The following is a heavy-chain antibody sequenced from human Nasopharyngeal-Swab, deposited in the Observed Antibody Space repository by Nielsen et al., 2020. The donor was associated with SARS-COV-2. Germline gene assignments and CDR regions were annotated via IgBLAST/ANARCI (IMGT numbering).Heavy chain of an antibody. Sequence: GGSLRLSCAASGFTFSSYAMSWVRQAPGKGLEWVSAISGSGGSTYYADSVKGRFTISRDNSKNTLYLQMNSLRAEDTAVYYCAKDRIVVVTVWYYFDYWGQGTLVTVSS. CDR1: GFTFSSYA. CDR2: ISGSGGST. V-gene: IGHV3-23*01. CDR3: AKDRIVVVTVWYYFDY. D-gene: IGHD2-21*02. J-gene: IGHJ4*02.